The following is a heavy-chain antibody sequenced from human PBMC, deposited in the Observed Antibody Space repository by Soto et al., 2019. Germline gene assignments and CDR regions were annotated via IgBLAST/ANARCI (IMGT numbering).Heavy chain of an antibody. CDR2: ISYDGSNK. J-gene: IGHJ6*02. Sequence: QVQLVESGGGVVQPGRSLRLSCAASGFTFSSYGMHWVRQAPGKGLEWVAVISYDGSNKYYADSVKGRFTISRDNSKNTLDLQRNSLRAEDTAVYYGAKDEYQLLSGYYYGMDVWGQGTTDTGSS. D-gene: IGHD2-2*01. CDR1: GFTFSSYG. V-gene: IGHV3-30*18. CDR3: AKDEYQLLSGYYYGMDV.